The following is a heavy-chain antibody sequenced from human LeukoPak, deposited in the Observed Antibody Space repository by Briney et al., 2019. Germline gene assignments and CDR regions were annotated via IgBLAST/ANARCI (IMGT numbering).Heavy chain of an antibody. CDR3: ARDPQGGDS. Sequence: GGSLRLSCAASGFTFSSYSMNWVRQAPGKGLEWVSVIIGNGADIDYADSVKGRFTISRDNSKNTLYLQMNSLRAEDTAVYYCARDPQGGDSWGQGTLVTVSS. CDR1: GFTFSSYS. J-gene: IGHJ4*02. V-gene: IGHV3-23*01. CDR2: IIGNGADI. D-gene: IGHD3-16*01.